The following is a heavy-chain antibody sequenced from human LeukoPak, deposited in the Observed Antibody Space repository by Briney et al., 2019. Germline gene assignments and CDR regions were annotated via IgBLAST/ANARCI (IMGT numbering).Heavy chain of an antibody. CDR2: IYTSGST. D-gene: IGHD1-26*01. CDR1: GGSISSYY. Sequence: PSETLSLTCTVSGGSISSYYWSWIRQPAGKGLEWIGRIYTSGSTNYNPSLKSRVTMSVDTSKNQFSLKLSSVTAADTAVYYCARDYSGSYSEPYCFDYWGQGTLVTVSS. J-gene: IGHJ4*02. V-gene: IGHV4-4*07. CDR3: ARDYSGSYSEPYCFDY.